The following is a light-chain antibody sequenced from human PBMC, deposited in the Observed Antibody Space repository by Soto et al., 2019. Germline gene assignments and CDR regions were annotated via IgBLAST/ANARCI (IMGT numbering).Light chain of an antibody. CDR3: QQYNNWPSWT. V-gene: IGKV3-15*01. CDR1: QSVSSN. Sequence: EIVMTQSPVTLSVSPGERATLSCRASQSVSSNLAWYQQKPGQAPRLLIYGASTMATGIPARFSGSGSGTEFSITINSLQSEDFAVYYCQQYNNWPSWTFGQGTKVEIK. CDR2: GAS. J-gene: IGKJ1*01.